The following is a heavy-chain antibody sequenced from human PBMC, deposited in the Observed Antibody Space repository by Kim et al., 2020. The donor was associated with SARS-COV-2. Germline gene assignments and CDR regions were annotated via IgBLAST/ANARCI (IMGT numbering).Heavy chain of an antibody. J-gene: IGHJ6*02. D-gene: IGHD6-19*01. V-gene: IGHV3-74*01. Sequence: VTGRFTISRDNAKNTLYLQMNSLRAEGTAVYYCARDLGMSGWYYYYYGMDVWGQGTTVTVSS. CDR3: ARDLGMSGWYYYYYGMDV.